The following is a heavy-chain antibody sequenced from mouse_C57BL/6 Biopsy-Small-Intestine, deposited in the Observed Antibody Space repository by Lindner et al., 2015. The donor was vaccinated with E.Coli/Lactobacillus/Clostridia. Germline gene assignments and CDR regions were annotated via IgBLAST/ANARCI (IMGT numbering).Heavy chain of an antibody. J-gene: IGHJ4*01. CDR2: INPYNGDT. V-gene: IGHV1-20*01. CDR1: GYSFTGYF. D-gene: IGHD2-5*01. CDR3: AVHSNPYYYAMDY. Sequence: VQLQESGPELVKPGASVKISCKASGYSFTGYFMNWVKQSHGKSLEWIGRINPYNGDTFYNQKFKGKATLTVDKSSSTAHMELRSLTSEDSAVYYCAVHSNPYYYAMDYWGQGTSVTVSS.